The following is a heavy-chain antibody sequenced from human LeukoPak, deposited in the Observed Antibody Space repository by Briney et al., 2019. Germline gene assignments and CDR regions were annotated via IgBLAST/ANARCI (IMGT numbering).Heavy chain of an antibody. J-gene: IGHJ6*02. V-gene: IGHV3-21*01. D-gene: IGHD4-17*01. CDR1: GFTFSSYS. CDR2: ISSSSSYI. CDR3: ARVSEYGDYAWYYYGMDV. Sequence: GGSLRLSCAASGFTFSSYSMNWVRQAPGKGLEWVSSISSSSSYIYYADSVKGRFTISRDNAKNSLYLQMNSLRAEDTAVYYCARVSEYGDYAWYYYGMDVWGQGTTVTVSS.